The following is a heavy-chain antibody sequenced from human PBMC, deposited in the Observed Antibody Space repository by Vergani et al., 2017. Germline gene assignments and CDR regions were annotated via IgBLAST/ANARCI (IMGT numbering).Heavy chain of an antibody. V-gene: IGHV4-38-2*02. J-gene: IGHJ5*02. D-gene: IGHD6-13*01. Sequence: QVQLQESGPGLVKPSETLSLPSTVSCYSIRXXXYSVSFRQPPGKGLVCIGVIYHSGSTYYNPSLKSRVTISVDTSKNQFSLKLSSVTAADTAVYYCARDRGSSWPNWFDPWGQGTLVTVSS. CDR1: CYSIRXXXY. CDR3: ARDRGSSWPNWFDP. CDR2: IYHSGST.